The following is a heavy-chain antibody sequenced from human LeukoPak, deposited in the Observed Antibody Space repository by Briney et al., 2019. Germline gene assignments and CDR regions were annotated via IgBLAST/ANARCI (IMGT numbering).Heavy chain of an antibody. J-gene: IGHJ6*02. CDR2: ISSSSSYI. D-gene: IGHD2-2*01. V-gene: IGHV3-21*01. CDR3: AREWSPAASLDV. Sequence: PGGSLRLSCAASGFTFSSYSMNWVRQAPGKGLEWVSSISSSSSYIYYADSVKGRFTISRDNAKNSLYLQMNSLRAEDTAVYYCAREWSPAASLDVWGQGTTVTVSS. CDR1: GFTFSSYS.